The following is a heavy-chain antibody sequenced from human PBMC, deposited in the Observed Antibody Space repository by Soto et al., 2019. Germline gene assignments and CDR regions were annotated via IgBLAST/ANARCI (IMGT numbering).Heavy chain of an antibody. CDR2: IKSKTDGGTT. Sequence: GGSLRLSCAASGFTFSNAWMNWVRQAPGKWLEWVGRIKSKTDGGTTDYAAPVKGRFTISRDDSKNTLYLQMNSLKTEDTAVYYCTTSGYSYGYYWYYWGQGTLVTVSS. CDR1: GFTFSNAW. D-gene: IGHD5-18*01. V-gene: IGHV3-15*07. CDR3: TTSGYSYGYYWYY. J-gene: IGHJ4*02.